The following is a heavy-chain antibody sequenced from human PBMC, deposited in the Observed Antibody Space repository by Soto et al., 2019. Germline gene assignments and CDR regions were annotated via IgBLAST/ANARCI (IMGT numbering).Heavy chain of an antibody. CDR2: IWYDGSNK. CDR3: ARDKMTTVTTEYYFDY. D-gene: IGHD4-17*01. Sequence: PGGSLRLSCAASGFTFSSYGMHWVRQAPGKGLEWVAVIWYDGSNKYYADSVKGRFTISRDNSKNTLYLQMNSLRAEDTAVYYCARDKMTTVTTEYYFDYWGQGTLVTVSS. V-gene: IGHV3-33*01. CDR1: GFTFSSYG. J-gene: IGHJ4*02.